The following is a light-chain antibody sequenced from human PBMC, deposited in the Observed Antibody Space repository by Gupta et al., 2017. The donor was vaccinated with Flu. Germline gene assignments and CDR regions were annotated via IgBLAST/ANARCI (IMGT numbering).Light chain of an antibody. J-gene: IGLJ3*02. CDR1: FSDVSAYNY. Sequence: SVTISCTGTFSDVSAYNYVSWYQQHPGRAPKLIISDVTKRPSGVPERFSGSKSANTASLTISGLQPVDEADYYCCSYATTYSWVFGGGTKLTVL. CDR3: CSYATTYSWV. V-gene: IGLV2-11*03. CDR2: DVT.